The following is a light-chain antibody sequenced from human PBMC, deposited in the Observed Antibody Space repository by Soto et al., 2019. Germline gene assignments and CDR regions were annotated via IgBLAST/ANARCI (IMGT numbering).Light chain of an antibody. J-gene: IGKJ1*01. CDR1: QSVSSS. CDR2: DTS. V-gene: IGKV3-15*01. CDR3: QQYVHWPAGA. Sequence: EIVVTQSPATLSVSPGERVTLSCRASQSVSSSLVWYQQRPGQAPRLLIYDTSTRAAGITARFSGSGSGTEFTLTISSLQSEDSPVYYCQQYVHWPAGAFGQGTAVEIQ.